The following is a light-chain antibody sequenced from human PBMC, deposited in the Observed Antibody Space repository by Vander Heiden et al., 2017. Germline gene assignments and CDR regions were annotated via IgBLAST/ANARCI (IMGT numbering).Light chain of an antibody. CDR3: QQSNNWPLT. V-gene: IGKV3-11*01. CDR2: DAS. Sequence: PGERATLPCSASQSVGSYLAWYQQKPGQAPRLLIYDASDMASGIPARFSGSGSGTDFTLTISSLEPEDFAAYYCQQSNNWPLTFGGGTKVEIK. J-gene: IGKJ4*01. CDR1: QSVGSY.